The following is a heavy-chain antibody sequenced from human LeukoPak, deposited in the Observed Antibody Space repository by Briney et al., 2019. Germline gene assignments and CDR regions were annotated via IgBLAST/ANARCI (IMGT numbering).Heavy chain of an antibody. V-gene: IGHV1-69*05. Sequence: SVKVSCKASGGTFSSYAISWVRQAPGQGLEWMGGIIPIFGTANYAQKFQGRVTITTDESTSTAYMELSSLRSEDTAVYYCARALGYSYGHSWYFDYWGQGTLVTVSS. CDR3: ARALGYSYGHSWYFDY. J-gene: IGHJ4*02. CDR2: IIPIFGTA. CDR1: GGTFSSYA. D-gene: IGHD5-18*01.